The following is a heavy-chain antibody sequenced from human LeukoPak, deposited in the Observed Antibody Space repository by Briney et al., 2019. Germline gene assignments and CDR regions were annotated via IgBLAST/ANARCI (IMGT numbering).Heavy chain of an antibody. CDR3: AKVRPEYCSGGTCFDTFDI. V-gene: IGHV3-23*01. CDR1: GFTFSSSG. Sequence: PGGSLRLSCAASGFTFSSSGMSWVRQAPGKGLEWVSALSGSADYTYYADSVKGRFTISRDNSKNTLYLQMNSLRAEDTALYYCAKVRPEYCSGGTCFDTFDIWGQGTMVTVSS. J-gene: IGHJ3*02. D-gene: IGHD2-15*01. CDR2: LSGSADYT.